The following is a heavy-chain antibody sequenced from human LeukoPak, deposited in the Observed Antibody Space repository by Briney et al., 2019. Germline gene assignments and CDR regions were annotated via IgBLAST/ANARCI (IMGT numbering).Heavy chain of an antibody. V-gene: IGHV1-8*01. CDR3: ARAYSSGWPLNY. D-gene: IGHD6-19*01. CDR1: GYTFTSYD. Sequence: ASVKASCKASGYTFTSYDINWVRQATGQGLEWMGWMNPNSGNTGYAQKFQGRVTMTRNTSISTAYMELSSLRSEDTAVYYCARAYSSGWPLNYWGQGTLVTVSS. J-gene: IGHJ4*02. CDR2: MNPNSGNT.